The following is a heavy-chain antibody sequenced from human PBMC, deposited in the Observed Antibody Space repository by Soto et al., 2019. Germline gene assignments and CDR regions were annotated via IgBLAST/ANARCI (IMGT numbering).Heavy chain of an antibody. Sequence: SETLSLTCTVSGGSISSYYWSWIRQPPGKGLEWIGYIYYSGSTNYNPSLKSRVTISVDTSKNQFSLKLSSVTAADTAVYYCASLVYYDSSGYYYARWFDPWGHGSLVTVSS. CDR1: GGSISSYY. J-gene: IGHJ5*02. CDR2: IYYSGST. D-gene: IGHD3-22*01. V-gene: IGHV4-59*08. CDR3: ASLVYYDSSGYYYARWFDP.